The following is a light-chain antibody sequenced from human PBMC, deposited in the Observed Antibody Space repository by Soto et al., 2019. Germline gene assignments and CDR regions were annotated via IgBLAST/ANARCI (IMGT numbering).Light chain of an antibody. CDR3: ISYTSSSTLEGV. V-gene: IGLV2-14*01. CDR1: SSDVGGYNY. CDR2: EVS. J-gene: IGLJ3*02. Sequence: QSALTQPASVSGSPGQSITISCTGTSSDVGGYNYVSWYQQHPGKAPKLMIYEVSNRPSGVSNRFSGSKSGNTASLTISGLQAEDEADYYCISYTSSSTLEGVFGGGTKVTVL.